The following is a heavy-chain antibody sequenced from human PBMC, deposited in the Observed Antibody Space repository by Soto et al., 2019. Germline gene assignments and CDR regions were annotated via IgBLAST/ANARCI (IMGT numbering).Heavy chain of an antibody. J-gene: IGHJ4*02. Sequence: QITLKESGPSLVKPTQTLTLTCTFSGFSLSTSGVGVGWFRQPPGKALEWLAVIYWDDYKHYSPSLKSRLTITKDTSKIHVVLTMTNIDPVDTATYYCARKGYGDYPIDYWGQGTLVTVSS. CDR1: GFSLSTSGVG. CDR3: ARKGYGDYPIDY. D-gene: IGHD4-17*01. V-gene: IGHV2-5*02. CDR2: IYWDDYK.